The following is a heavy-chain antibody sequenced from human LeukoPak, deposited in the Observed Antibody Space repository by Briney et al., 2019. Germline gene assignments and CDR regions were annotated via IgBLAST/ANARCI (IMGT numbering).Heavy chain of an antibody. CDR1: GYTFTGYY. V-gene: IGHV1-2*02. CDR2: INPNSGGT. D-gene: IGHD3-22*01. J-gene: IGHJ6*03. CDR3: ARGFYYEYYYYMDV. Sequence: ASVKVSCKASGYTFTGYYVHWVRQAPGQGLEWMGWINPNSGGTNYAQKFQGRVTMTRDTSISTAYMELSRLRSDDTAVYYCARGFYYEYYYYMDVWGKGTTVTVSS.